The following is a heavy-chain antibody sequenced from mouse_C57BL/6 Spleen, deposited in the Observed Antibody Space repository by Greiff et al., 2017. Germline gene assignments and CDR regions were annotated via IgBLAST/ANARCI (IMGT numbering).Heavy chain of an antibody. V-gene: IGHV5-4*01. J-gene: IGHJ2*01. D-gene: IGHD1-1*01. CDR3: ARDRGSFYYFDY. CDR1: GFTFSSYA. CDR2: ISDGGSYT. Sequence: DVKLVESGGGLVKPGGSLKLSCAASGFTFSSYAMSWVRQTPEKRLAWVATISDGGSYTYYPDNVKGRFTISRDNAKNNLYLQMSHLKSEDTAMYYCARDRGSFYYFDYWGQGTTLTVSS.